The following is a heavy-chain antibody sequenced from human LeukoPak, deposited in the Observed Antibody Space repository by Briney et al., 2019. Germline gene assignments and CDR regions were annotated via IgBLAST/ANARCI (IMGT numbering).Heavy chain of an antibody. V-gene: IGHV5-51*01. Sequence: GESLKISCKGSGYSFTSYWIGWVRQMPGKGLEWMGIIYPGDSDTRYSPSFQGQVTISADKSISTAYLQWSSLKASDTAMYYCARKNRSIEGANWFDPWGQGTMVTVSS. J-gene: IGHJ5*02. CDR1: GYSFTSYW. D-gene: IGHD1-26*01. CDR2: IYPGDSDT. CDR3: ARKNRSIEGANWFDP.